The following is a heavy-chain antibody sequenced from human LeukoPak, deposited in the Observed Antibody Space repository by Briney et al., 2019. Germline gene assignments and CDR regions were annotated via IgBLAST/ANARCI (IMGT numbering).Heavy chain of an antibody. CDR3: AREGSKSCGGGSCYLNWFDP. V-gene: IGHV3-7*01. J-gene: IGHJ5*02. Sequence: GGSLSLSCGPSGFSLSDYWMTCVCQAPGRGLGWVAEINLDGGAQYYVASVKGRFTISRDEATHHLYLQMTSLRSEYTAVYYCAREGSKSCGGGSCYLNWFDPWGQGTLVTVSS. CDR2: INLDGGAQ. D-gene: IGHD2-15*01. CDR1: GFSLSDYW.